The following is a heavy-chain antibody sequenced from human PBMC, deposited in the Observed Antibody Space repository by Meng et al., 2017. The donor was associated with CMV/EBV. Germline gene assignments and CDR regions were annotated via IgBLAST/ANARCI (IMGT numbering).Heavy chain of an antibody. D-gene: IGHD3-3*01. J-gene: IGHJ6*02. CDR1: GFTFSSYS. CDR3: ARESTIFGVVIPNYYYYGMDV. CDR2: ISSSSSYI. V-gene: IGHV3-21*01. Sequence: GESLKISCAASGFTFSSYSMNWVRQVPGKGLEWVSSISSSSSYIYYADSVKGRFTISRDNAKNSLYLQMNSLRAEDTAVYYCARESTIFGVVIPNYYYYGMDVWGQGTTVTVSS.